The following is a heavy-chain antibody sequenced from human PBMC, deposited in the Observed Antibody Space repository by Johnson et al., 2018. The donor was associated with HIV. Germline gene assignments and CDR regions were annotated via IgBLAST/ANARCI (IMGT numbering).Heavy chain of an antibody. CDR2: ISYDGTGK. V-gene: IGHV3-30*03. Sequence: QVQLVESGGGVVRPGGSLRLYCAASGFSFDDYGMHWVRQAPGTGLEWVAVISYDGTGKYYSHSVKGRFTISRDNSNNTINLQMGSLRAEDTAVYYCARGMLTGDVGAYDVWGQGTMVTVSS. CDR1: GFSFDDYG. CDR3: ARGMLTGDVGAYDV. D-gene: IGHD7-27*01. J-gene: IGHJ3*01.